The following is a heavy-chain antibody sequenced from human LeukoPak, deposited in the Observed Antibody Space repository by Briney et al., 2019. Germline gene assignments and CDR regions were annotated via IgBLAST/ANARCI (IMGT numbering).Heavy chain of an antibody. J-gene: IGHJ3*02. CDR3: AKDLVDTAMVLNAFDI. V-gene: IGHV3-30*02. D-gene: IGHD5-18*01. CDR2: IRYDGSNK. CDR1: GFTFSSYA. Sequence: GGSLRLSCAASGFTFSSYAMHWVRQAPGKGLEWVAFIRYDGSNKYYADSVKGRFTISRDNSKNTLYLQMNSLRAEDTAVYYCAKDLVDTAMVLNAFDIWGQGTMVTVSS.